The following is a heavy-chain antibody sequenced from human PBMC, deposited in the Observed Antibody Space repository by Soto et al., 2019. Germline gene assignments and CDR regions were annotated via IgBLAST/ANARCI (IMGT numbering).Heavy chain of an antibody. D-gene: IGHD2-15*01. Sequence: PETLSLTYTVSGGSISSYYWSWFRQPPGKGLEWIGYIYYSGSTNYNPSLKSRVTISGDTSKNQFSLKLSSVTAADTAVYYCARHMDGEEYCIGCSCYSRPLYAFDIWGQGTMGTV. CDR1: GGSISSYY. CDR3: ARHMDGEEYCIGCSCYSRPLYAFDI. CDR2: IYYSGST. V-gene: IGHV4-59*08. J-gene: IGHJ3*02.